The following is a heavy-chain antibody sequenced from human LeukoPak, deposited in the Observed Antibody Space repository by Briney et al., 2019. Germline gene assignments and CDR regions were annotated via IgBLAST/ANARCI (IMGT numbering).Heavy chain of an antibody. CDR2: INQDGTEK. V-gene: IGHV3-7*03. Sequence: GGSLRLSCAASGFTFSSYWMSWVRQAPGEGLEWVAKINQDGTEKAYVDSVRGRFTISRDNSKNTLYLQMNSLRAEDTAVYYCARGEQWLTPLFDYWGQGTLVTVSS. CDR1: GFTFSSYW. J-gene: IGHJ4*02. D-gene: IGHD6-19*01. CDR3: ARGEQWLTPLFDY.